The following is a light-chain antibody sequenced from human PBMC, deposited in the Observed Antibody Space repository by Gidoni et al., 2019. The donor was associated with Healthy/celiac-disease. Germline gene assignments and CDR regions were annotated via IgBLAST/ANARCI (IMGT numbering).Light chain of an antibody. V-gene: IGKV1-39*01. CDR3: QQSYSTPPIT. CDR2: AAS. Sequence: DIQMTQSPSSLSASVGDRVTITCRASQSISSYLHWYQQKPGKAPKVLLYAASSLQSGVPSRFSGSGSGTDFTLTISSLQPEDFATYYCQQSYSTPPITFGGGTKVEIK. CDR1: QSISSY. J-gene: IGKJ4*01.